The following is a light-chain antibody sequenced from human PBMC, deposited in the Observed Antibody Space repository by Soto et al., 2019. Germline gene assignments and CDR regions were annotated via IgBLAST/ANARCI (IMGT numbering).Light chain of an antibody. V-gene: IGKV3-15*01. Sequence: EIVMTQSPATLYVSPGERATISCRASQSVSSNLAWYQQKPGQAPRLLIYGASTRATGIPARFSGSGSGTEFTLTISSLQSEDFAVYYCQQYNNWPQTFGQGTKVEIK. J-gene: IGKJ1*01. CDR1: QSVSSN. CDR3: QQYNNWPQT. CDR2: GAS.